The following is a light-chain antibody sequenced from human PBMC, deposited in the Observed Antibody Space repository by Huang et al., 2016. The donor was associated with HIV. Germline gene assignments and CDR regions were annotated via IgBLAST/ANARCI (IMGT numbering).Light chain of an antibody. J-gene: IGKJ4*01. V-gene: IGKV1-39*01. Sequence: DIQMTQSPSSLSASVGDRVTITCRASQSISSYLNWYQQKPGQAPKLLIYAASSLQRGVPSRFSGSGSGTDFTLTISSLQPEDFATYYCQQSYSTPQTFGGGTKVEIK. CDR3: QQSYSTPQT. CDR2: AAS. CDR1: QSISSY.